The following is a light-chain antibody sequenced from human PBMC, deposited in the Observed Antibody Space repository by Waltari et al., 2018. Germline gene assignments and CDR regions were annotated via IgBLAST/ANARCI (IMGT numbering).Light chain of an antibody. CDR3: QKYNSAPRT. CDR2: AES. CDR1: QGISNY. V-gene: IGKV1-27*01. J-gene: IGKJ1*01. Sequence: DIQMTQSPSSLSASVGDRVTITCRASQGISNYLAWYQQKPGKVPKLLIYAESTLQSGVPARFSGSGSGTDFTLTISSLQPEDVATYYRQKYNSAPRTFGQGTKVEIK.